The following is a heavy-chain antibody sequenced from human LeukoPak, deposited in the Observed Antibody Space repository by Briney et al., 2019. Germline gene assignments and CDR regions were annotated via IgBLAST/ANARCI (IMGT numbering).Heavy chain of an antibody. V-gene: IGHV3-23*01. CDR1: GFTFSSYS. J-gene: IGHJ4*02. Sequence: PGGSLRLSCAASGFTFSSYSMNWVRQAPGKGLEWVSAISGSGGSTYYADSVKGRFTISRDNSKNTLYLQMNSLRAEDTAVYYCAKDSPRYGSGSYWGQGTLVTVSS. D-gene: IGHD3-10*01. CDR2: ISGSGGST. CDR3: AKDSPRYGSGSY.